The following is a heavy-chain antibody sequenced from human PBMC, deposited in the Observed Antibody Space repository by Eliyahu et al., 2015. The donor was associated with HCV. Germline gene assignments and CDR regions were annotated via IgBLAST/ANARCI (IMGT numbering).Heavy chain of an antibody. CDR1: GFTFXSYS. D-gene: IGHD2-8*01. CDR3: ARDPTNGPLSGPDAFDI. CDR2: ISYDGSNK. J-gene: IGHJ3*02. Sequence: QVQLVESGGGVVQPGRSLRLSCAASGFTFXSYSMXWVRQAPGKGVEWVAVISYDGSNKYYADSVKGRFTISRDNSKNTLYLQMNSLRAEDTAVYYCARDPTNGPLSGPDAFDIWGQGTMVTVSS. V-gene: IGHV3-30*01.